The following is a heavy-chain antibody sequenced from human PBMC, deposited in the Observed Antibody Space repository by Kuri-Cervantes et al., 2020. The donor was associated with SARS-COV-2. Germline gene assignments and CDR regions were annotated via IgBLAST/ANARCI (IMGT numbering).Heavy chain of an antibody. CDR2: FDTEDGET. V-gene: IGHV1-24*01. Sequence: ASVKVTCKVSGYTLTELSMQWVRQAPGKGLEWMGGFDTEDGETIYAQKFQGRVTMTEDTSTDTAYMELSSLRSEDTAVYYCATDPVDTTLVTLNRWGQGTLVTVSS. J-gene: IGHJ5*02. CDR3: ATDPVDTTLVTLNR. CDR1: GYTLTELS. D-gene: IGHD5-18*01.